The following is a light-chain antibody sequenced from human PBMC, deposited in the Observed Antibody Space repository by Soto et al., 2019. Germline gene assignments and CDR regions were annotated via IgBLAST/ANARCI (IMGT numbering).Light chain of an antibody. CDR2: SAS. J-gene: IGKJ4*01. CDR3: LQSDTSPLT. Sequence: PMTQSPSSLSASVGDRVTIACRASQSVRYLSWYQQTPGKAPKLLIYSASTLFSGVPSRFSGSGSGTDFSLTITTLQPEDSATYYCLQSDTSPLTFGGGTRVEI. CDR1: QSVRY. V-gene: IGKV1-39*01.